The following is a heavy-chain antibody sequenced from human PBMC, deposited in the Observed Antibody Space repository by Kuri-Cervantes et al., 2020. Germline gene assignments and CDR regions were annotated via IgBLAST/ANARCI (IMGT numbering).Heavy chain of an antibody. CDR1: GGSFSGYY. CDR3: ARVPGTFLTGYYRRRDAFDI. CDR2: INHSGST. Sequence: SETLSLTCAVYGGSFSGYYWSWIRQPPGKGLEWIGEINHSGSTNYNPSLKSRVTISVDTSKNQFSLKLSSVTAADTAVYYCARVPGTFLTGYYRRRDAFDIWGQGTMVTVSS. D-gene: IGHD3-9*01. J-gene: IGHJ3*02. V-gene: IGHV4-34*01.